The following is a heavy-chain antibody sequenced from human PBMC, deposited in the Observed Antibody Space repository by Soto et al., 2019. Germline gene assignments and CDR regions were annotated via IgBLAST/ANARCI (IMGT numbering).Heavy chain of an antibody. D-gene: IGHD2-2*01. V-gene: IGHV5-10-1*01. J-gene: IGHJ6*02. Sequence: PGESLKISCKGSGYSFTSYWISWVRQMPGKGLEWMGRIDPSDSYTNYSPSFQGHVTISADKSISTAYLQWSSLKASDTAMYYCARYLADIVVVPAAIEDYYGMDVWGQGTTVTVSS. CDR2: IDPSDSYT. CDR1: GYSFTSYW. CDR3: ARYLADIVVVPAAIEDYYGMDV.